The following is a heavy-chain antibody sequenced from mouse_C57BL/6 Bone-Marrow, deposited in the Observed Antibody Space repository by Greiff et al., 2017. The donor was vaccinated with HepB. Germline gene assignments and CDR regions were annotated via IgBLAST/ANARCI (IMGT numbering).Heavy chain of an antibody. Sequence: VQLQQSGPELVKPGASVKIPCKASGYTFTDYNMDWVKQSHGKSLEWIGDINPNNGGTIYNQKFKGKATLTVDKSSSTAYMELRSLTSEDTAVYYCARFSYYYGSSYGWYFDVWGTGTTVTVSS. CDR2: INPNNGGT. V-gene: IGHV1-18*01. CDR3: ARFSYYYGSSYGWYFDV. J-gene: IGHJ1*03. CDR1: GYTFTDYN. D-gene: IGHD1-1*01.